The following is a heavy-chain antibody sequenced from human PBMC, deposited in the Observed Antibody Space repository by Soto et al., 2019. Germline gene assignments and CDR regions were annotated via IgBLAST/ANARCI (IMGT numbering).Heavy chain of an antibody. V-gene: IGHV3-15*07. CDR3: FTYHLFDFWSGYSYYYYGMDV. CDR1: GFTFSNAW. J-gene: IGHJ6*02. D-gene: IGHD3-3*01. CDR2: IKSKTDGGTT. Sequence: GGSLRLSCAASGFTFSNAWMNWVRQAPGKGLEWVGRIKSKTDGGTTDYVAPVKGRFTISRDDSKNKLYQQMNSLKTVDTAVYYCFTYHLFDFWSGYSYYYYGMDVWGQGTTVTVSS.